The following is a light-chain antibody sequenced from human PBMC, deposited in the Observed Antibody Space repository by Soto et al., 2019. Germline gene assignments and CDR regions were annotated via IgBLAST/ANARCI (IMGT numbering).Light chain of an antibody. V-gene: IGKV1-39*01. Sequence: DIQITQSPSSRSASVGDRVTITCRASQSIGNHLNWYRQKPGKPPDILIYAATSSHSGVPRRFSGSGSRTDFTLTISSLQPEDFATFYCQQSYSSWTFGQGTKVDIK. CDR1: QSIGNH. CDR2: AAT. J-gene: IGKJ1*01. CDR3: QQSYSSWT.